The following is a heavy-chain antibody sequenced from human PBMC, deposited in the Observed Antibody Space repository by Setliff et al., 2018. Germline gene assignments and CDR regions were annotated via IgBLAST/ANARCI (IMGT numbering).Heavy chain of an antibody. CDR2: ITSSGYT. CDR1: GDSINDYY. V-gene: IGHV4-59*06. J-gene: IGHJ5*02. Sequence: SETLSLTCTVSGDSINDYYWSWIRHRPGEGLEYIGHITSSGYTNYSPSLQGRVAISQDTSENQFSLRLNSVTAADTAIYFCVRGRTSGLFLSRFDPWGQGALVTVSS. D-gene: IGHD2-21*01. CDR3: VRGRTSGLFLSRFDP.